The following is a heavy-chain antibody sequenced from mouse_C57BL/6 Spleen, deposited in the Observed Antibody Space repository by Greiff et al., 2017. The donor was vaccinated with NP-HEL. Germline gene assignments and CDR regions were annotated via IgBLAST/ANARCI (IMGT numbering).Heavy chain of an antibody. Sequence: VQLQQSGPELVKPGASVKISCKASGYTFTDYYMNWVKQSHGKSLEWIGDINPNNGGTSYSQKFKGKATLTVDKSSSTAYMELRSLTSEDSAVYYCARGPYDYDERFDYWGQGTTLTVSS. J-gene: IGHJ2*01. CDR3: ARGPYDYDERFDY. V-gene: IGHV1-26*01. CDR1: GYTFTDYY. CDR2: INPNNGGT. D-gene: IGHD2-4*01.